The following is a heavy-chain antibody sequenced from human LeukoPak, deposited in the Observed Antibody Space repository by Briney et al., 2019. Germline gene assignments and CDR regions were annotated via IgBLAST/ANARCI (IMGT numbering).Heavy chain of an antibody. CDR2: IYHSGST. V-gene: IGHV4-38-2*02. D-gene: IGHD3-10*01. Sequence: SETLSLTCTVSGYSISSGYYWGWIRQPPGKGLEWIGSIYHSGSTYYNPSLKSRVTISLDTSKNQFSLKLSSVTAADTAVYYCAREGTSTPNRFDPWGQGTLVTVSS. J-gene: IGHJ5*02. CDR3: AREGTSTPNRFDP. CDR1: GYSISSGYY.